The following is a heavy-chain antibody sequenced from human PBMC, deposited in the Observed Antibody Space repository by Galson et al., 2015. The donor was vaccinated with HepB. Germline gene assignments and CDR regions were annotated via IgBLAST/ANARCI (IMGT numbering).Heavy chain of an antibody. D-gene: IGHD3-3*01. CDR2: IYYSGST. Sequence: ETLSLTCTVSGGSVSSGSYYWSWIRQPPGKGLEWIGYIYYSGSTNYNPSLKSRVTISVDTSKNQFSLKLSSVTAADTAVYYCARAYYDFWRVVRGFDYWGQGTLVTVSS. V-gene: IGHV4-61*01. J-gene: IGHJ4*02. CDR1: GGSVSSGSYY. CDR3: ARAYYDFWRVVRGFDY.